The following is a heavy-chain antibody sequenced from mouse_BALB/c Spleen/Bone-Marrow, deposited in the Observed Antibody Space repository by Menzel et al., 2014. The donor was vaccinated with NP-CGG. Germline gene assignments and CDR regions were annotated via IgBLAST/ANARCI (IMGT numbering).Heavy chain of an antibody. Sequence: VHVQQSGPGLVKPSQSLSLTCSVTGYSITSGYYWNWIRQFPGNKLEWMGYISYDGSNNYNPSLKNRISITRDTSKNQFFLKLNSVTTEDTATYYCAIYYRYDGALFAYWGQGTLVTVSA. V-gene: IGHV3-6*02. J-gene: IGHJ3*01. CDR1: GYSITSGYY. CDR3: AIYYRYDGALFAY. CDR2: ISYDGSN. D-gene: IGHD2-14*01.